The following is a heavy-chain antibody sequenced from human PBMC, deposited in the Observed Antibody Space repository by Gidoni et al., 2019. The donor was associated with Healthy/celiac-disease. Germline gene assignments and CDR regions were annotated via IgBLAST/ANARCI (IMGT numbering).Heavy chain of an antibody. V-gene: IGHV1-3*01. Sequence: QVQLVQSGAEVKKPGASVKVSCESSGYTFTSYAMHWVRQAPGQRLEWMGWINAGNGNTKYSQKFQGRVTITRDTSASTAYMELSSLRSEDTAVYYCARPPYYYDSSGFGTWGQGTLVTVSS. J-gene: IGHJ5*02. CDR2: INAGNGNT. D-gene: IGHD3-22*01. CDR3: ARPPYYYDSSGFGT. CDR1: GYTFTSYA.